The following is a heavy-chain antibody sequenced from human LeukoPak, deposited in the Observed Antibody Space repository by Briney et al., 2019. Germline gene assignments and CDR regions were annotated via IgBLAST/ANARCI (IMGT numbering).Heavy chain of an antibody. J-gene: IGHJ4*02. D-gene: IGHD3-3*01. Sequence: ASVKVSCKASGYTFTRYGISWVRQAPGQGLEWMGWISAYNGNTNYAQKLQGRVTMTTDTSTSTAYMELRSLRSDDTAVYYCARVDGGITIFGVVIDTFDYWGQGTLVTVSS. CDR3: ARVDGGITIFGVVIDTFDY. V-gene: IGHV1-18*01. CDR1: GYTFTRYG. CDR2: ISAYNGNT.